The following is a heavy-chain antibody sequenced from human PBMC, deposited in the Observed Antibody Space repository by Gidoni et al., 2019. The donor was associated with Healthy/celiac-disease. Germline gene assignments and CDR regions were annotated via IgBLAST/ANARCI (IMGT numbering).Heavy chain of an antibody. CDR2: INPNSGGT. CDR1: GYTFTGYY. J-gene: IGHJ2*01. D-gene: IGHD5-18*01. CDR3: ARERTPGIQLWLRSGWYFDL. Sequence: QVQLVQSGAEVKKPGASVKVSCKASGYTFTGYYMHWVRQAPGQGLEWMGWINPNSGGTNYAQKFQGWVTMTRDTSISTAYMELSRLRSDDTAVYYCARERTPGIQLWLRSGWYFDLWGRGTLVTVSS. V-gene: IGHV1-2*04.